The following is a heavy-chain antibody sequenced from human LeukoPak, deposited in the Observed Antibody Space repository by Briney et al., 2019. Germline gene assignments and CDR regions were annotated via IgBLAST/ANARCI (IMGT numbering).Heavy chain of an antibody. Sequence: GGSLRLSCAASGFTFSSYSMNWVCQAPGKGLEWVSSISSSSSYIYYADSVKGRFTISRDNAKNSLYLQMNSLRAEDTAVYYCARAADGYYDSSGYYRYYFDYWGQGTLVTVSS. CDR1: GFTFSSYS. D-gene: IGHD3-22*01. CDR2: ISSSSSYI. J-gene: IGHJ4*02. V-gene: IGHV3-21*01. CDR3: ARAADGYYDSSGYYRYYFDY.